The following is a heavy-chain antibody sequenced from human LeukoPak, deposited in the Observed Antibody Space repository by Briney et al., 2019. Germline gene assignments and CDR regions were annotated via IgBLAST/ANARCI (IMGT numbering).Heavy chain of an antibody. J-gene: IGHJ4*02. D-gene: IGHD3-3*01. CDR1: GFTFSNYE. CDR2: ISVTGLTI. V-gene: IGHV3-48*03. CDR3: AISRTIYFDY. Sequence: PGGSLRLSCAASGFTFSNYEINWVRQAPGQGLEWISYISVTGLTISYSDSVKGRFTISRDNAKNSLYLQMNSLRAEDMALYYCAISRTIYFDYWGQGALVTVSS.